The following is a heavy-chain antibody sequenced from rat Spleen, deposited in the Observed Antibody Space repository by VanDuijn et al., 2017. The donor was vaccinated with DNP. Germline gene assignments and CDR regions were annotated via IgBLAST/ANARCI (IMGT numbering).Heavy chain of an antibody. D-gene: IGHD4-3*01. CDR2: IRYDGGST. V-gene: IGHV5-22*01. Sequence: EVQLVEPGGGLVQPGRSLKLSCAASGFTFSDYYMAWVRQAPTKGLEWVAYIRYDGGSTYYGDSVKGRFTISRDNAKSTLYLQMNSLRSEDMATYYCARWNSGHFDYWGQGVMVTVSS. CDR3: ARWNSGHFDY. CDR1: GFTFSDYY. J-gene: IGHJ2*01.